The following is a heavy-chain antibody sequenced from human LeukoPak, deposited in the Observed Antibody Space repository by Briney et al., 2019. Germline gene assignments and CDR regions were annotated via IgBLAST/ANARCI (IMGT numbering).Heavy chain of an antibody. CDR1: GFTFADSA. CDR3: AKSGTSGYAFDY. V-gene: IGHV3-9*03. D-gene: IGHD3-22*01. CDR2: ISSSSSSI. Sequence: VRSLRLSCAASGFTFADSAMHWVPQAPGEGLEWGSSISSSSSSIGYADSVKGRFTISRDDAKNSLYLQMNSLRAEDMALYYCAKSGTSGYAFDYWGQGTLVTVSS. J-gene: IGHJ4*02.